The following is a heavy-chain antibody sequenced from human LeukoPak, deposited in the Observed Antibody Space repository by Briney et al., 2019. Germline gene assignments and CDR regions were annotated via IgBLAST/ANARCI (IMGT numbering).Heavy chain of an antibody. Sequence: GGSLRLSCAASGFTFPSYSMNWVRQAPGKGLEWVSSISSSSSYIYYADSVKGRFTISRDNAKNSLYLQMNSLRAEDTAVYYCARATHCSSTSCSGYYYYGMDVWGQGTTVTVSS. CDR3: ARATHCSSTSCSGYYYYGMDV. CDR1: GFTFPSYS. V-gene: IGHV3-21*01. J-gene: IGHJ6*02. D-gene: IGHD2-2*01. CDR2: ISSSSSYI.